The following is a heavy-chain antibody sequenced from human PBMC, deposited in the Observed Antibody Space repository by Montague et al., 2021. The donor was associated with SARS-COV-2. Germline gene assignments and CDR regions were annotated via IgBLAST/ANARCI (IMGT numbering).Heavy chain of an antibody. V-gene: IGHV4-39*01. Sequence: SETLSLTCTVSGGSISNSSYYWGWIRQPPGKGLEWIGSIYYSGSTYYNPSLKSRVTISVDTSKNQFSLKLSSVTAADTAVYYCARNPADYYGSGSYPTWENWFDPWGQGTLVTVSS. CDR2: IYYSGST. CDR1: GGSISNSSYY. J-gene: IGHJ5*02. D-gene: IGHD3-10*01. CDR3: ARNPADYYGSGSYPTWENWFDP.